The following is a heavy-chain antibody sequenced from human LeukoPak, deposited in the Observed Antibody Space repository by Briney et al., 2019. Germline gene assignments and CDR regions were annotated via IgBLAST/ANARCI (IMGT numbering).Heavy chain of an antibody. D-gene: IGHD3-9*01. Sequence: GGSLRLSCAASGFTFSSYAMHWVRQAPGKGLEWVAVISYDGSNKYYADSVKGRFTISRDNSKNTPYLQMNSLRAEDTAVYYCARGTRGDILTGYYGGYFDYWGQGTLVTVSS. J-gene: IGHJ4*02. CDR2: ISYDGSNK. CDR1: GFTFSSYA. V-gene: IGHV3-30-3*01. CDR3: ARGTRGDILTGYYGGYFDY.